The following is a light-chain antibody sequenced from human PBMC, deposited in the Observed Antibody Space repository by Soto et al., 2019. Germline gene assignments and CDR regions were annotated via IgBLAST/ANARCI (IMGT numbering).Light chain of an antibody. V-gene: IGKV3-20*01. CDR3: THCGLPSFT. CDR2: AGS. J-gene: IGKJ3*01. CDR1: LSVSSCY. Sequence: EVVLTQSPGTLSLSPGDRATLSCRASLSVSSCYFAWYQQKPGQVPRLLIHAGSSRATVIPDRYSDSGSGTDFTLKITSLEPPESTVYYTTHCGLPSFTFGPRTK.